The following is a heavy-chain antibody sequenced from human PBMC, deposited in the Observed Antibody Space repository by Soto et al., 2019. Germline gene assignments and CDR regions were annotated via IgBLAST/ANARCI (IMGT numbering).Heavy chain of an antibody. D-gene: IGHD6-13*01. J-gene: IGHJ6*02. CDR1: GFTFSSYW. CDR3: ARDDSSSWTPYYGMDV. V-gene: IGHV3-7*03. Sequence: PGGSLRLSCAASGFTFSSYWMSWVRQAPGKGLEWVANIKQDGSEKYYVDSVKGRFTISRDNAKNSLYLQMNSLRAEDTAVYYCARDDSSSWTPYYGMDVWGQGTTVTVSS. CDR2: IKQDGSEK.